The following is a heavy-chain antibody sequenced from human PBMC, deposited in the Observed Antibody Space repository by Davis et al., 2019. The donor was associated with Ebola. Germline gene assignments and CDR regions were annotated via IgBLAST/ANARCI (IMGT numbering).Heavy chain of an antibody. D-gene: IGHD1-26*01. CDR2: IKQDGSEK. CDR1: GFTFSNFW. Sequence: PGGSLRLSCAASGFTFSNFWMSWVRQAPGKGLEWVANIKQDGSEKYYVDSVKGRFSISRDNAKNSLYLQMNGLRAEDTAVYYCARSYSGSRIYDYWGQGTLVTVSS. V-gene: IGHV3-7*03. J-gene: IGHJ4*02. CDR3: ARSYSGSRIYDY.